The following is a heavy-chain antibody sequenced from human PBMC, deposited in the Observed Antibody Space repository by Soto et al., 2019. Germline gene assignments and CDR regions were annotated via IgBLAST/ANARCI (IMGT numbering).Heavy chain of an antibody. CDR2: MNPEVTTI. V-gene: IGHV3-74*01. CDR1: GFTLSNYW. CDR3: VRGAYGDPVDF. J-gene: IGHJ4*02. D-gene: IGHD4-17*01. Sequence: GGSLRLSCAASGFTLSNYWMHWARQAPGKGLVWVSRMNPEVTTISYADSVKGRFTISRDNARDTLHLEMNSLRADDTAVYYCVRGAYGDPVDFWGQGTLVTVSS.